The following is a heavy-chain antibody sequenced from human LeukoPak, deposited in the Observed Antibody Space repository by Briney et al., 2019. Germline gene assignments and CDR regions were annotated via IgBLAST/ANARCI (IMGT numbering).Heavy chain of an antibody. D-gene: IGHD2-2*02. CDR1: GYTFTSYD. CDR2: MNPNSGNT. V-gene: IGHV1-8*01. Sequence: ASVKVSCKASGYTFTSYDINWVRQATGQGLEWMGWMNPNSGNTGYAQKFQGRVTMTRNTSISTAYMELSSLRSEDTAVYYCARGHCSSTSCYRGVFYYYGMDVWGQGTTVTVSS. J-gene: IGHJ6*02. CDR3: ARGHCSSTSCYRGVFYYYGMDV.